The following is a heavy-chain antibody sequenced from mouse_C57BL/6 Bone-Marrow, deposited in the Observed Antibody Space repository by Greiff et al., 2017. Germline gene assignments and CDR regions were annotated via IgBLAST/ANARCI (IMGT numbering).Heavy chain of an antibody. Sequence: VQLQQSGPELVKPGASVKISCKASGYSFTDYNMNWVKQSHGTSLEWIGVINPNYGTTSYNQKFKGKATLTVDQSSSTAYMQLNSLTSEDSAVYYCAREELAVYGKGFAYWGQGTLVTVSA. V-gene: IGHV1-39*01. CDR2: INPNYGTT. J-gene: IGHJ3*01. CDR3: AREELAVYGKGFAY. D-gene: IGHD2-1*01. CDR1: GYSFTDYN.